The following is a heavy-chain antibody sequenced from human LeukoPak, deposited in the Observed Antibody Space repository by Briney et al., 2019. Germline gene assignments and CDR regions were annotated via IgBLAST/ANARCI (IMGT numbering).Heavy chain of an antibody. CDR2: IYYSGST. CDR3: ARYIAVTAFDI. CDR1: GGSISSYY. J-gene: IGHJ3*02. Sequence: PSETLSLTCTVSGGSISSYYWSWIRQPPGKGLEWIGYIYYSGSTNYNPSLKSRVTISVDRSKNQFSLKVSSMTAADTAVYYCARYIAVTAFDIWGPGTMVTVSS. D-gene: IGHD6-19*01. V-gene: IGHV4-59*12.